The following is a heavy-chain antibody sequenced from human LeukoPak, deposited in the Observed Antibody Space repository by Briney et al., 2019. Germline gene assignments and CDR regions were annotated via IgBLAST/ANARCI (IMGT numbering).Heavy chain of an antibody. J-gene: IGHJ4*02. Sequence: GRSLRLSCAASGFTFSSYAMHWVRQAPGKGLEWVAVISYDGSNKYYADSVKGRFTISRDNSKNTLYLQMNNLRAEDTAVYYCVSFYETYWGRGTLVTVSS. V-gene: IGHV3-30-3*01. CDR3: VSFYETY. D-gene: IGHD2/OR15-2a*01. CDR1: GFTFSSYA. CDR2: ISYDGSNK.